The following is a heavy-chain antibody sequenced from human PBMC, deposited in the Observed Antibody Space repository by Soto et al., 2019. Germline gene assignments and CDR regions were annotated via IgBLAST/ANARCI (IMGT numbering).Heavy chain of an antibody. D-gene: IGHD6-13*01. Sequence: HPGGSLRLSCAASGFTFSSYAMSWVRQAPGKGLEWVSAISGSGGSTYYADSVKGRFTISRDNSRNTLYLQMNSLRAEDTAVYYCAKYSSSWFGYFQHWGQGTLVTVSS. J-gene: IGHJ1*01. CDR3: AKYSSSWFGYFQH. CDR1: GFTFSSYA. V-gene: IGHV3-23*01. CDR2: ISGSGGST.